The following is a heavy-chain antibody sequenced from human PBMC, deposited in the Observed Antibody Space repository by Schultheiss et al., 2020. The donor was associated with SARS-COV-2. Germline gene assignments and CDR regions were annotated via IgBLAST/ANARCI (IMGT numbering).Heavy chain of an antibody. J-gene: IGHJ2*01. D-gene: IGHD2-8*02. CDR3: ARDAYCTGGSCFDWYFDV. Sequence: SETLSLTCAVSGGSISSGGYYWSWIRQPPGKGLEWIGYMYSSGNTNYNPSLKSRVTISIDPSRNQFSLTLSSVTAADTALYYCARDAYCTGGSCFDWYFDVWGRGTLVTVSS. CDR1: GGSISSGGYY. CDR2: MYSSGNT. V-gene: IGHV4-61*08.